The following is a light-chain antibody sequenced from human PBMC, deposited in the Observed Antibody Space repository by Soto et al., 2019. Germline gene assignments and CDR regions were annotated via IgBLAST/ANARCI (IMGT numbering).Light chain of an antibody. CDR2: NTN. Sequence: QAVVTQEASLSVSPGTTVTLTCGLSSGSVSANYYPSWYQQTPGQAPRTLIYNTNTRSSGVPDRFSGSILGNKAALTITGAQADDESDYYCVLYMGSGIGVFGGGTQLTVL. CDR1: SGSVSANYY. V-gene: IGLV8-61*01. J-gene: IGLJ3*02. CDR3: VLYMGSGIGV.